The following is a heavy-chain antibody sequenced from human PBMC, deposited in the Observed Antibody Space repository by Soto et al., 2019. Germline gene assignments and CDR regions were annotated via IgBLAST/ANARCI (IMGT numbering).Heavy chain of an antibody. CDR1: GGSFSGYY. CDR3: ASLIVVVPAAITP. V-gene: IGHV4-34*01. J-gene: IGHJ5*02. D-gene: IGHD2-2*01. CDR2: INHSGST. Sequence: QVQLQQWGAGLLKPSETLSLTCAVYGGSFSGYYWSWIRQPPGKGLEWIGEINHSGSTNYNPSLKSRVTLSVDTSKNPFSLKLSSVTAADTAGYYWASLIVVVPAAITPWGQGTLVTVSS.